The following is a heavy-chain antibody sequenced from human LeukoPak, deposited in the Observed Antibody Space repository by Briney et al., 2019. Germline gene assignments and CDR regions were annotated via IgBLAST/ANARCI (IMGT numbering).Heavy chain of an antibody. V-gene: IGHV3-11*03. CDR3: ARRGYSYGMIIDY. J-gene: IGHJ4*02. Sequence: PGGSLRLSCAASGFTFSSYAMSWVRQAPGKGLEWVSYISSSSSYTNYADSVKGRFTISRDNAKNSLYLQMNSLRAEDTAVYYCARRGYSYGMIIDYWGQGTLVTVSS. CDR2: ISSSSSYT. D-gene: IGHD5-18*01. CDR1: GFTFSSYA.